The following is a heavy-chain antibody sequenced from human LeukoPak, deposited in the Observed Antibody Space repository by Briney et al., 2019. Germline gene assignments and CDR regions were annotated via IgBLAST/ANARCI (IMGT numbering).Heavy chain of an antibody. Sequence: GASVKVSCKASGYAFAFYGINWVRQAPGQGLEWRGWISVNNGNTHYAQKFKGRVTMTTDTSTSTAYMEVTSLTSDDTAVYYCQRITIFGVIIDFDYWGQGTLVTVSS. V-gene: IGHV1-18*01. D-gene: IGHD3-3*01. CDR1: GYAFAFYG. CDR3: QRITIFGVIIDFDY. CDR2: ISVNNGNT. J-gene: IGHJ4*02.